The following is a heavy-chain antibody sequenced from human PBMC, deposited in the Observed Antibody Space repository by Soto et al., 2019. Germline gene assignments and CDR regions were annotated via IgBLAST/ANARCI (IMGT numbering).Heavy chain of an antibody. CDR3: ARDHHRYSGYDYVDY. Sequence: PSETLSLTCTVSGGSISSYYWSWIRQPPGKGLEWIGYIYYSGSTNYNPSLKSRVTISVDTSKNQFSLKLSSVTAADTALYYCARDHHRYSGYDYVDYWGQGTLVTVSS. V-gene: IGHV4-59*12. CDR1: GGSISSYY. J-gene: IGHJ4*02. CDR2: IYYSGST. D-gene: IGHD5-12*01.